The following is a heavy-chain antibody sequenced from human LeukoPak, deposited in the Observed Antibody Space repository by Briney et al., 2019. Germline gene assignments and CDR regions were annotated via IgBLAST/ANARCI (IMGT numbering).Heavy chain of an antibody. CDR3: ASVDSGTAYLRSDY. D-gene: IGHD3/OR15-3a*01. CDR1: GYTFTGHY. Sequence: ASVNVSSKASGYTFTGHYVHWLRQAPGQGLEWMGWINPNSSVTNYAQKFQGRVTLTRDTSISTAYMELSRLRSDDTAIYYCASVDSGTAYLRSDYWGQGTLVTVSS. V-gene: IGHV1-2*02. CDR2: INPNSSVT. J-gene: IGHJ4*02.